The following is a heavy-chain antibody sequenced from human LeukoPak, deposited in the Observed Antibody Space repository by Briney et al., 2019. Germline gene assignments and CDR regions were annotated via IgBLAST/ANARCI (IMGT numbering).Heavy chain of an antibody. CDR2: IYTSGST. Sequence: SETLSLTCTVSGGSISSGSYYWSWIRQPAGTGLEWLGRIYTSGSTNYNPSLKSRVTMSLDTSKNQFSLKLTSVTAADTAVYYCARLGGYSGYDLDYWGQGTLVTVSS. CDR1: GGSISSGSYY. V-gene: IGHV4-61*02. D-gene: IGHD5-12*01. J-gene: IGHJ4*02. CDR3: ARLGGYSGYDLDY.